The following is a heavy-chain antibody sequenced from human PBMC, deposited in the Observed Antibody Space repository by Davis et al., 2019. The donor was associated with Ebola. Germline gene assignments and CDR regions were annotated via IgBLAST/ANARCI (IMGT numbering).Heavy chain of an antibody. J-gene: IGHJ3*02. V-gene: IGHV1-69*04. D-gene: IGHD6-19*01. Sequence: SSVTVSCKASRGTFSSYTISWVRQAPGQGLEWMGRIIPILGIANYAQKFQGRVTITADKSTSTAYMELSSLRSEDTAVYYCARDRGGSSGWYGRVRAVDIWGQGAMVTVSS. CDR2: IIPILGIA. CDR3: ARDRGGSSGWYGRVRAVDI. CDR1: RGTFSSYT.